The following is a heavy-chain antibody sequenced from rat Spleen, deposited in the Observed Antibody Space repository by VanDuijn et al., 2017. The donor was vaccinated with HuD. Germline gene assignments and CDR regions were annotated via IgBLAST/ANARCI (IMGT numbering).Heavy chain of an antibody. J-gene: IGHJ2*01. CDR3: TRENWVFDY. D-gene: IGHD5-1*01. CDR1: GLSFSNYG. CDR2: ISYDGSST. Sequence: EVQLVESGGGLVQPGRSMKLSCAASGLSFSNYGMAWVRQAPTKGLEWVATISYDGSSTYYRDSVKGRFTISRDNAKSTLYLQMNSLRSEETATYYCTRENWVFDYWGQGVMVTVSS. V-gene: IGHV5-29*01.